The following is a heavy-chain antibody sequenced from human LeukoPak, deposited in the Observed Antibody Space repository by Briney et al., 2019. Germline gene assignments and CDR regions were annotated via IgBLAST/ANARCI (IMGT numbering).Heavy chain of an antibody. D-gene: IGHD5-24*01. Sequence: VASVKVSCKASGYTFTSNGISWVRQAPGKGLEWMGWISANSGNTKYAQKMQGRVTMTTETSSSTAYMELRNLRSDDTAVYYCARDKNYRLDYWGQGTLVIVSS. CDR1: GYTFTSNG. V-gene: IGHV1-18*01. J-gene: IGHJ4*02. CDR2: ISANSGNT. CDR3: ARDKNYRLDY.